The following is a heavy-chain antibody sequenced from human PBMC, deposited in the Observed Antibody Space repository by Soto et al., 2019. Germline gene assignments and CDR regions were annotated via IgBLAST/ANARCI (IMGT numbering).Heavy chain of an antibody. V-gene: IGHV2-70*01. CDR2: IDWDDDK. Sequence: SGPTLVNPTQTLTLTCTFSGFSLSTSGMCVTWIRQPPGKALEWLALIDWDDDKFYNTSLRPRLTISKDTSKNQVVLTMTNMDPVDTATYYCARIRRTRQASGCFRSDGLDFWGQGTTVTVSS. CDR1: GFSLSTSGMC. D-gene: IGHD3-16*02. J-gene: IGHJ6*02. CDR3: ARIRRTRQASGCFRSDGLDF.